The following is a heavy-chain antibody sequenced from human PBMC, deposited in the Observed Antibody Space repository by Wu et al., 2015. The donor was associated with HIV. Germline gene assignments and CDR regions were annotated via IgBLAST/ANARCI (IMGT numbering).Heavy chain of an antibody. CDR2: FDPEDGET. V-gene: IGHV1-24*01. D-gene: IGHD4-17*01. CDR1: GYTLTELS. Sequence: HVQLEQSGAVVRKPGASVRVSCKVSGYTLTELSMHWVRQAPGKGLEWMGGFDPEDGETIYAQKFQGRVTMTEDTSTDTAYMELSSLRSEDTAVYYCATGPSRDHDYGWYFDLWGRGTLVTVSS. J-gene: IGHJ2*01. CDR3: ATGPSRDHDYGWYFDL.